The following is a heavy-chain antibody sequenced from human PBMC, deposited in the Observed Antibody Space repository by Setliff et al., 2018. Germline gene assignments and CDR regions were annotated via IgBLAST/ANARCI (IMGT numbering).Heavy chain of an antibody. CDR2: LHTSGST. CDR3: ARDNTILGATDH. J-gene: IGHJ5*02. V-gene: IGHV4-61*02. CDR1: GFSISSGYY. Sequence: SETLSLTCGVSGFSISSGYYWGWIRQSTERGLEWLGRLHTSGSTTYNPALNSRVTISVDTSTNQFSLRLTSLTAADTAVYFCARDNTILGATDHWGQGTLVTVSS. D-gene: IGHD1-26*01.